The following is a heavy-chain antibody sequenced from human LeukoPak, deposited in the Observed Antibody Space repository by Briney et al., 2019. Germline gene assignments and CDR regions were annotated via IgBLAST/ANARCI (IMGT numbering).Heavy chain of an antibody. J-gene: IGHJ4*02. CDR3: ARRYLGILGSIDY. V-gene: IGHV4-34*01. Sequence: SETLSLTCAVYIDSFSNYHWNWIRQTPSKGLEWIGEVNEVGGTNISPSLRNRVILSVDTSKNQFFLKLISVTAADTAVYYCARRYLGILGSIDYWGQGTLVTVSS. CDR2: VNEVGGT. D-gene: IGHD3-3*01. CDR1: IDSFSNYH.